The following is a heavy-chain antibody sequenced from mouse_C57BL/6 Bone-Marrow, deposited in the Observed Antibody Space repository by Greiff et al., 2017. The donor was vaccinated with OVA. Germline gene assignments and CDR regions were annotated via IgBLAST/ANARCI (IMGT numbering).Heavy chain of an antibody. Sequence: QVQLQQPGAELVKPGASVKMSCKASGYTFTSYWITWVKQRPGQGLEWIGDIYPGSGRTNYNEKFKSKATLTVDTSSSTAYMQLSSLTSEDSAVYYCAREKRGDSSGYYFDYWGQGTTLTVSS. J-gene: IGHJ2*01. CDR1: GYTFTSYW. D-gene: IGHD3-2*02. CDR3: AREKRGDSSGYYFDY. CDR2: IYPGSGRT. V-gene: IGHV1-55*01.